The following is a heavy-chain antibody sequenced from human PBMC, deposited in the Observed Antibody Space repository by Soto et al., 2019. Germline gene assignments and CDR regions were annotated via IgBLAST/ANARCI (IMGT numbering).Heavy chain of an antibody. CDR3: AREDGFGESFFDY. Sequence: VQLVQSGAEVKKPGSSVKVSCKASGGTFSSYEMNWVRQAPGKGLEWVSYISSSGSTIYYADSVKGRFTISRDNAKNSLYLQMNSLRAEDTAVYYCAREDGFGESFFDYWGQGTLVTVSS. D-gene: IGHD3-10*01. V-gene: IGHV3-48*03. CDR2: ISSSGSTI. J-gene: IGHJ4*02. CDR1: GGTFSSYE.